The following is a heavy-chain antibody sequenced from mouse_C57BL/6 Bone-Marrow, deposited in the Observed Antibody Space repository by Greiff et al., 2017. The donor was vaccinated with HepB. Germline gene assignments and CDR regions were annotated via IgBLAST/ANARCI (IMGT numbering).Heavy chain of an antibody. CDR1: GYTFTEYT. V-gene: IGHV1-62-2*01. Sequence: VQLQQSGAELVKPGASVKLSCKASGYTFTEYTIHWVKQRSGQGLEWIGWFYPGSGSIKYNEKFKDKATLTADKSSSTAYMELSRLTSEDSAVYFCASHGDHYYYGRPWFAYWGQGTLVTVSA. CDR2: FYPGSGSI. CDR3: ASHGDHYYYGRPWFAY. J-gene: IGHJ3*01. D-gene: IGHD2-1*01.